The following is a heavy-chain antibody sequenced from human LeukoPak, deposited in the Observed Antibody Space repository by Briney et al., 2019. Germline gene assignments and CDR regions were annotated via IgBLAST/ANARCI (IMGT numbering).Heavy chain of an antibody. J-gene: IGHJ6*02. Sequence: SETLSLTCTVSGGSISSYYWSWIRQPPGKGLEWIGYIYYSGSTNYNPSLKSRVTISVDTSKNQFSLKLSSVTAADTAVYYCARDLMPLYYYYGMDVWGQGTTVTVSS. CDR1: GGSISSYY. CDR2: IYYSGST. V-gene: IGHV4-59*01. D-gene: IGHD2-2*01. CDR3: ARDLMPLYYYYGMDV.